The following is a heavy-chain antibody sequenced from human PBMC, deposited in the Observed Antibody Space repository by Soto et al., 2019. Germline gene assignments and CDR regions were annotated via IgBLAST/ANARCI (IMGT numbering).Heavy chain of an antibody. V-gene: IGHV3-23*01. CDR3: ARWSYLDY. CDR1: GFSFGSYA. CDR2: ISGSDGKT. D-gene: IGHD3-3*01. Sequence: GGSLRLSCAASGFSFGSYALSWVRQAPGKGLEWVSTISGSDGKTFYADSVKGRFSISRDTSQSTLYLQMNSLRADDTAMYYCARWSYLDYWGQGTQVTVSS. J-gene: IGHJ4*02.